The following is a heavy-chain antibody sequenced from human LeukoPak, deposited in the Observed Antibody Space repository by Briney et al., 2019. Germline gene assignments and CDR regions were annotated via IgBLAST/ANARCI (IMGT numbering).Heavy chain of an antibody. J-gene: IGHJ1*01. D-gene: IGHD3-3*01. Sequence: GGSLRLSCAASGFTFSSYAMSWVRQAPGKGLEWVSAISGSGGSTYYADSVKGRFTISRDNSKNTLYLQMNSLRAEDTAVYYCARVGGAYYDFWSGYPTEYFQHWGQGTLVTVSS. CDR2: ISGSGGST. CDR1: GFTFSSYA. V-gene: IGHV3-23*01. CDR3: ARVGGAYYDFWSGYPTEYFQH.